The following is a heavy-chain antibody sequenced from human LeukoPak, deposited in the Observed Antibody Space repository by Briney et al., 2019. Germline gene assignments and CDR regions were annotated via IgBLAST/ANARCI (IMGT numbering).Heavy chain of an antibody. J-gene: IGHJ6*03. Sequence: SETLSLTCTVSGGSISSSSYYWGWIRQPPGKGLEWIGSIYYSGSTYYNPSLKSRVTISVDTSKNQFSLKLSSVTAADTAVYYCARDSYSSSSEYYYYYYMDVWGKGTTVTVSS. CDR1: GGSISSSSYY. V-gene: IGHV4-39*07. D-gene: IGHD6-6*01. CDR3: ARDSYSSSSEYYYYYYMDV. CDR2: IYYSGST.